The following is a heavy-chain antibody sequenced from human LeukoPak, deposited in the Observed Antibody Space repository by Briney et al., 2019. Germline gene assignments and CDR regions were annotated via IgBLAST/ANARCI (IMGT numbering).Heavy chain of an antibody. CDR2: INPNSGDT. J-gene: IGHJ4*02. Sequence: ASVKVSCKASGYTFIGYYMHWVRQAPGQGLEWMGWINPNSGDTNYAQKFQGRVTMTRDTSISTAYMEMSRLTSDDTAVYYCATALCIFGTCNSEIDYWGQGTLVTASS. CDR1: GYTFIGYY. CDR3: ATALCIFGTCNSEIDY. D-gene: IGHD3-3*01. V-gene: IGHV1-2*02.